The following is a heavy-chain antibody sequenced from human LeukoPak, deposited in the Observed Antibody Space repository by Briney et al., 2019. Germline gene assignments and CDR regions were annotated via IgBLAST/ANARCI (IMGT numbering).Heavy chain of an antibody. V-gene: IGHV1-69*05. CDR3: ARARVPAARKAYYYYYYMDV. Sequence: GASVKVSCKASGGTFSSYAISWVRQAPGQGLEWIGEIIPIFGTANYAQKFQGRVTITTDESTSTAYMELSSLRSEDTAVYYCARARVPAARKAYYYYYYMDVWGKGTTVTVSS. D-gene: IGHD2-2*01. J-gene: IGHJ6*03. CDR2: IIPIFGTA. CDR1: GGTFSSYA.